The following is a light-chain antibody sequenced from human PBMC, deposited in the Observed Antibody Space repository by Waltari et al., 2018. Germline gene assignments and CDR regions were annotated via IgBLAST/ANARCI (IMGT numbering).Light chain of an antibody. V-gene: IGKV1-5*03. J-gene: IGKJ2*01. Sequence: DIQMTQSPSTLSASVGDRVTITCRASQSISSWMAWYQPNPVEAPKLLIYKASILESGVPSRFSGGGSATEVTLTISSLQPDDFATYSCQQYNSYPFTFGPWTKLEIK. CDR1: QSISSW. CDR2: KAS. CDR3: QQYNSYPFT.